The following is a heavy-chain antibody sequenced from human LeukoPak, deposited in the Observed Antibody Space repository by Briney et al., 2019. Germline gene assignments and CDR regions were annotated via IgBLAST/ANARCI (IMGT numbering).Heavy chain of an antibody. V-gene: IGHV3-23*01. Sequence: PSETLSLTCAVYGGSFSGYYWSWVRQAPGKGLEWVSATSGSGGSTYYADSVKGRFTISRDNSKNTLYLQMNSLRAEDTAVYYCAKLLPSYGAKLASFDYWGQGTLVTVSS. J-gene: IGHJ4*02. CDR1: GGSFSGYY. CDR2: TSGSGGST. D-gene: IGHD4-17*01. CDR3: AKLLPSYGAKLASFDY.